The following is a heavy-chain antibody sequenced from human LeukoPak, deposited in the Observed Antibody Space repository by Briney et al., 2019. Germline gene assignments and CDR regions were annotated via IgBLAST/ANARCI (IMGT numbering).Heavy chain of an antibody. CDR3: ARDRARPNYDILTGEDYFDY. D-gene: IGHD3-9*01. J-gene: IGHJ4*02. CDR2: IKQDGSEK. Sequence: PGGSLRLSCAASGFTFSSYWMSWVRQAPGKGLEWVANIKQDGSEKYYVDSVKGRFTISRDNAMNSLYLQMNSLGAEDTAVYYCARDRARPNYDILTGEDYFDYWGQGTLVSVSS. CDR1: GFTFSSYW. V-gene: IGHV3-7*03.